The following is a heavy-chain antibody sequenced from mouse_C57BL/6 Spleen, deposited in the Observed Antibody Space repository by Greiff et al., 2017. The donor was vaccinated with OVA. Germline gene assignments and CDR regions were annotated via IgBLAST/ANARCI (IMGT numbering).Heavy chain of an antibody. D-gene: IGHD2-4*01. V-gene: IGHV1-18*01. CDR1: GYTFTDYN. Sequence: VQLQQSGPELVKPGASVKIPCKASGYTFTDYNMDWVKQSHGKSLEWIGDINPNNGGTIYNQKFKGKATLTVDKSSSTAYMELRSLTSEDTAVYYCARDDYDGHYFDYWGQGTTLTVSS. CDR2: INPNNGGT. J-gene: IGHJ2*01. CDR3: ARDDYDGHYFDY.